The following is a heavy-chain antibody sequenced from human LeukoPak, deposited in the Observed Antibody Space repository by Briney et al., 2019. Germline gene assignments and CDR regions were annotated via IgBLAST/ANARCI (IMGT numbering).Heavy chain of an antibody. CDR3: ARDNRTAYSDY. CDR1: GFTVSSNY. J-gene: IGHJ4*02. V-gene: IGHV3-66*01. CDR2: IYSGGST. Sequence: GGSLRPSCEASGFTVSSNYISWARQAPGKGLEWVSVIYSGGSTYYADSVKGRFTISRDNSKNTVYLQMNSLRAEDTAVYYCARDNRTAYSDYWGQGTLVTVSS.